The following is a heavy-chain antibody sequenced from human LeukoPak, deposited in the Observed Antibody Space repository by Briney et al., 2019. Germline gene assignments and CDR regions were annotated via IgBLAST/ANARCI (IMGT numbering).Heavy chain of an antibody. CDR2: ISYDGSNK. D-gene: IGHD3-10*01. Sequence: GRSLRLSCAASGFTFSSYGMHWVRQAPGKGLEWVAVISYDGSNKYYADSVKGRFTISRDNSKNTLYLQMNSLRAEDTAVYYCAKDDKMRFGDPRGYFDYWGQGTLVTVSS. J-gene: IGHJ4*02. CDR1: GFTFSSYG. V-gene: IGHV3-30*18. CDR3: AKDDKMRFGDPRGYFDY.